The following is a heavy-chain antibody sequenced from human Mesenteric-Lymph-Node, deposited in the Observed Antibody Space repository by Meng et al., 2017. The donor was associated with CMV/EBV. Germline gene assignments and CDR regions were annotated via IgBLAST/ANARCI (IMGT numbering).Heavy chain of an antibody. CDR2: INPNSGGT. CDR1: GYTFTSYD. V-gene: IGHV1-2*02. Sequence: ASVKVSCKASGYTFTSYDINWVRQAPGQGLEWMGWINPNSGGTNYAQKFQGRVTMTRDTSISTAYMELSRLRSDDTAVYYCARDYDFSLGAFDIWGQGTMVTVSS. CDR3: ARDYDFSLGAFDI. J-gene: IGHJ3*02. D-gene: IGHD3-3*01.